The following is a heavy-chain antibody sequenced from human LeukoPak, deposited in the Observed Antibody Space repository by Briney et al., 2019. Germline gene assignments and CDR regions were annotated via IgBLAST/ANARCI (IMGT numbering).Heavy chain of an antibody. CDR2: IWYDGSNK. V-gene: IGHV3-33*01. CDR3: AREMGYCGGDCYSGYYYYYGMDV. Sequence: PGGSLRLSCAASGFTFSSYGMHWVRQAPGKGLEWVAVIWYDGSNKYYADSVKVRFTISRDNSKNTLYLQMNSLRAEAMAVYYCAREMGYCGGDCYSGYYYYYGMDVWGQGTTVTVSS. D-gene: IGHD2-21*02. J-gene: IGHJ6*02. CDR1: GFTFSSYG.